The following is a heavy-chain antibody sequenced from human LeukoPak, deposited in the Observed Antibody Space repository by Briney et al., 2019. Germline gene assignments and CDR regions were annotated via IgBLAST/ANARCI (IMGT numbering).Heavy chain of an antibody. J-gene: IGHJ4*02. D-gene: IGHD4-23*01. CDR1: GGSFSGYY. Sequence: SETLSLTCAVYGGSFSGYYWSWIRQPPGKGLEWIGEINHSGSTNYNPSLKSRVTISVDTSKNQFSLKLSSVTAADTAVYYCARAEGYGGELDSWGQGTLVTVSS. CDR3: ARAEGYGGELDS. V-gene: IGHV4-34*01. CDR2: INHSGST.